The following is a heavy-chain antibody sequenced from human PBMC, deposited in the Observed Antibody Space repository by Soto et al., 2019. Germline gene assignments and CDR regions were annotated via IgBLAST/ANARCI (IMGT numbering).Heavy chain of an antibody. CDR3: ARDEYGYGDSYDS. V-gene: IGHV4-4*07. Sequence: SETLSLTCLVSGVSISTYHWSWIRQPAGKGLEWIGRMHTSGSTNYNPSLKSRVSMSVDTSKNHFSLKVSSVTAADTAVYYCARDEYGYGDSYDSWGQGTLV. CDR1: GVSISTYH. CDR2: MHTSGST. J-gene: IGHJ4*02. D-gene: IGHD5-12*01.